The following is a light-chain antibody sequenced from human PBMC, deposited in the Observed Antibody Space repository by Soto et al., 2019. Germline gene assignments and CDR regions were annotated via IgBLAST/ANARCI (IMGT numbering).Light chain of an antibody. Sequence: DIQMTQSPSSLSASAGDRVTITCRASQSISTYLNWYQQKPGKAPNLLIYAASSLQSGVPSRFSGSGSGTDFTLTISTLQPEDFATYYCQQSYSTPRTFGQGTKVDIK. V-gene: IGKV1-39*01. CDR2: AAS. CDR1: QSISTY. J-gene: IGKJ1*01. CDR3: QQSYSTPRT.